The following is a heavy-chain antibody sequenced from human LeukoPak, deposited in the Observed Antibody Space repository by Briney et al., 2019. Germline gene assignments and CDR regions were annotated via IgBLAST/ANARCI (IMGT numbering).Heavy chain of an antibody. CDR2: ISGSGGST. CDR3: AKAHTYYYDSSGYYILV. J-gene: IGHJ4*02. CDR1: GFTFSSYA. Sequence: GGSLRLSCAASGFTFSSYAMSWVRQAPGKGLEWVSAISGSGGSTYYADSVKGRFTISRDNSENTLYLQMNSLRAEDTAVYYCAKAHTYYYDSSGYYILVWGQGTLVTVSS. V-gene: IGHV3-23*01. D-gene: IGHD3-22*01.